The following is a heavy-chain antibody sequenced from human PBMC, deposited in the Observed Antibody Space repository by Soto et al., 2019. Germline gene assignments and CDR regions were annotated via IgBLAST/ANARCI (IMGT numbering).Heavy chain of an antibody. CDR1: GYTFTTYG. CDR3: ARDDWALANSFPCNDFYGMDV. V-gene: IGHV1-18*01. J-gene: IGHJ6*02. CDR2: INGYNGNT. D-gene: IGHD3-9*01. Sequence: QVQLVQSGAEVKKPGASVKVSCKASGYTFTTYGISWVRQAPGQGLEWRGWINGYNGNTNYAQNLQGRVTMTTDTSTSTAYMDLRSLRSDDTAVYYCARDDWALANSFPCNDFYGMDVWGQGTTVTVSS.